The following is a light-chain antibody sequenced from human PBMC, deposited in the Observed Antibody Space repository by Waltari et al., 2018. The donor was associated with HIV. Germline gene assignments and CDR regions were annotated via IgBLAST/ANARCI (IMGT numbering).Light chain of an antibody. V-gene: IGKV3-15*01. CDR1: QSVSSN. CDR2: GAS. J-gene: IGKJ5*01. CDR3: QQYTNWPIT. Sequence: EIVMTQSPVTLSVSPGERATLSCRASQSVSSNLAWYQQKHGQAPRLLIYGASARATGIPARLSGSGSGTEFTLTISSLQSEDFAVYYCQQYTNWPITFGQGTRLEIK.